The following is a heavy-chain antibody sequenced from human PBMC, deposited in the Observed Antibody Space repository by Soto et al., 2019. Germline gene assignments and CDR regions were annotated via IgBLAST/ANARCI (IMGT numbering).Heavy chain of an antibody. J-gene: IGHJ4*02. CDR2: IYYSGST. D-gene: IGHD4-4*01. CDR3: ARQRHSAVTTASFDV. V-gene: IGHV4-39*01. CDR1: VYSIVSRSYD. Sequence: SETRSLACTFTVYSIVSRSYDWGCIRQPPGNGLEWIGSIYYSGSTYNNPSLRSRVSMSIDTSKDQFSLKLKSVTAADTALYFCARQRHSAVTTASFDVWGQGSLVTVSS.